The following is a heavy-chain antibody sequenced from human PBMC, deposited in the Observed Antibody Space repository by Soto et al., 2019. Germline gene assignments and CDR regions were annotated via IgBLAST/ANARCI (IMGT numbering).Heavy chain of an antibody. Sequence: QVQLQESGPGLVKPSQTLSLTCTVSGGSISSGDYYWSWIRQPPGKGLEWIAYIHYSGSTYYNPSLKCRVTISVDPSKNQFSLKLSSGTAADTAVYYCARSRYRGSYFFDYWGQGILVTVSS. D-gene: IGHD1-26*01. V-gene: IGHV4-30-4*01. CDR1: GGSISSGDYY. CDR2: IHYSGST. CDR3: ARSRYRGSYFFDY. J-gene: IGHJ4*02.